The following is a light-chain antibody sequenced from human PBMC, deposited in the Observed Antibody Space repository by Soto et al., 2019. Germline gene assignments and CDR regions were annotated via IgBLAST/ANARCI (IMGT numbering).Light chain of an antibody. J-gene: IGKJ5*01. CDR3: QQYGSSAIT. Sequence: ETVLTQSPGTLSLSPGERATLSCRASQSVSRSSLAWYQQKPGQAPRLLIYGASSRATGIPDRFSGSGSGTDFTLTISILEPEDFAVYYCQQYGSSAITFGQGTRLEIK. V-gene: IGKV3-20*01. CDR2: GAS. CDR1: QSVSRSS.